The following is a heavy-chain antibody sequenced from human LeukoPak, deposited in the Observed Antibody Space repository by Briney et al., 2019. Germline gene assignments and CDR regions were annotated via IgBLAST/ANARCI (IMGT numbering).Heavy chain of an antibody. V-gene: IGHV4-4*02. CDR1: GGSIISNW. D-gene: IGHD2-21*02. J-gene: IGHJ5*02. CDR3: ARAYCGGDCYNSRGWFDP. Sequence: PSETLSLTCGVSGGSIISNWWSWVRQPPGKGLEWIGEIHPSGSTNYNPSLKARVTISVDKPKNQFSLKLSSVTAADTAVYYCARAYCGGDCYNSRGWFDPWGKGTLVTVSS. CDR2: IHPSGST.